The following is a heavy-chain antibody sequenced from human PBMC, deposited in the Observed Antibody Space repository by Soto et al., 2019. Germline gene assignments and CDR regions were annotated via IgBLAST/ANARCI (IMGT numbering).Heavy chain of an antibody. J-gene: IGHJ5*02. D-gene: IGHD1-1*01. V-gene: IGHV1-69*01. CDR1: GGTFSSYA. CDR3: ARLTRGELEPSLGQGGKYNWFDP. Sequence: QVQLVQSGAEVKKPGSSVKVSCKASGGTFSSYAISWVRQAPGQGLEWMGGIIPIFGTANYAQKFQGRVTITADESTSTAYMELSSLRSEDTAVYYCARLTRGELEPSLGQGGKYNWFDPWGQGTLVTVSS. CDR2: IIPIFGTA.